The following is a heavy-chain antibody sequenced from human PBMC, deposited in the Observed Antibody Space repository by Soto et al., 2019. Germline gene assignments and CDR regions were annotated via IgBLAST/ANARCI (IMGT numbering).Heavy chain of an antibody. CDR2: IKSKTDGGTT. V-gene: IGHV3-15*01. CDR1: GFTFSNAW. Sequence: GGSLRLSCAASGFTFSNAWMSWVRQAPGKGLEWVGRIKSKTDGGTTDYAAPVKGRFTISRDDSKNTLYLQMNSLKTEDTAVYYGTTSRIAAAADAFDIWGQGTMVTVSS. J-gene: IGHJ3*02. D-gene: IGHD6-13*01. CDR3: TTSRIAAAADAFDI.